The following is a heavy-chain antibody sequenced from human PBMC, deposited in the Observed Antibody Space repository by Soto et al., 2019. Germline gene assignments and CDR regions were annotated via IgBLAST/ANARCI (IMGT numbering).Heavy chain of an antibody. Sequence: GGSLRLSCVASAVSVFTFDDYAMHWVRQGPGRGLEWVSGISWHGRNIAYAGSVKGRFTISRDNTKNSLYLQMNTLRPDDTALYYCVEAQNRDFGDAHFDSWGQGTLVTVSS. CDR2: ISWHGRNI. CDR1: VFTFDDYA. V-gene: IGHV3-9*01. CDR3: VEAQNRDFGDAHFDS. J-gene: IGHJ4*02. D-gene: IGHD2-2*01.